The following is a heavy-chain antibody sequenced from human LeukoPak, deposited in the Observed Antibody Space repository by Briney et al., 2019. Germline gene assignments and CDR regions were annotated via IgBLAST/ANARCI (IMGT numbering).Heavy chain of an antibody. D-gene: IGHD3-16*02. Sequence: SETLSLTCTVSGGSISSYYWSWIRQPPGKGLEWIGNIYYIGSTYYNPSLKSRVTISVDTSKNQFSLKLSSVTAADTAVYYCARHIGGRYYYYYMDVWGKGTTVTISS. CDR1: GGSISSYY. CDR3: ARHIGGRYYYYYMDV. V-gene: IGHV4-39*01. J-gene: IGHJ6*03. CDR2: IYYIGST.